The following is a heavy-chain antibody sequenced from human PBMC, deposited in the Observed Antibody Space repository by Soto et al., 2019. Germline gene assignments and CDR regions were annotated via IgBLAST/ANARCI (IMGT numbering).Heavy chain of an antibody. D-gene: IGHD1-26*01. CDR3: AREEWELLRESSGMDV. J-gene: IGHJ6*02. CDR2: IYYSGNT. V-gene: IGHV4-59*01. Sequence: PSETLSLTCTVSGGSISNYYWNWIRQPPGKGLEWIGYIYYSGNTNYNPSLKSRVTISVDKSKNQFSLKLTSVTAADTAVYYCAREEWELLRESSGMDVWGQGRTVTVSS. CDR1: GGSISNYY.